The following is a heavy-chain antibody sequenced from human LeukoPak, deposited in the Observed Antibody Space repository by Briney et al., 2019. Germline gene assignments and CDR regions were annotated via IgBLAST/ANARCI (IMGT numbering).Heavy chain of an antibody. V-gene: IGHV1-46*01. CDR1: GYTFTSYA. CDR2: INPSGGST. CDR3: ARGVHKFYYDSSDYQPYAFDI. Sequence: GASVKVSCKASGYTFTSYAMNWVRQAPGQGLEWMGLINPSGGSTRYAQKFQGRVTMTRDTSTSTVYMELSSLRSEDTAVYYCARGVHKFYYDSSDYQPYAFDIWGQGTMVTISS. J-gene: IGHJ3*02. D-gene: IGHD3-22*01.